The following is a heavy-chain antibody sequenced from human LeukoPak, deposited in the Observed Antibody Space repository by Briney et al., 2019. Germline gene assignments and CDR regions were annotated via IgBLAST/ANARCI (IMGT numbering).Heavy chain of an antibody. Sequence: GKSLKISCKGFGDTFSSDWIGWVRQMPGKGLEWTGIIYPGDSDTRYSPSFQGQVTISADKSISTAYLQWSSLKASDSAMYYCGRIPAAGSLKGSFDIWGQGTMVTVSS. J-gene: IGHJ3*02. D-gene: IGHD6-13*01. V-gene: IGHV5-51*01. CDR1: GDTFSSDW. CDR3: GRIPAAGSLKGSFDI. CDR2: IYPGDSDT.